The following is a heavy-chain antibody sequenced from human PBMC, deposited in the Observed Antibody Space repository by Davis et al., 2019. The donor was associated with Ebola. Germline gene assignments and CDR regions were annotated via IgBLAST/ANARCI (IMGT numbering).Heavy chain of an antibody. V-gene: IGHV6-1*01. CDR1: GDSVSGNNGA. D-gene: IGHD3-10*01. J-gene: IGHJ6*04. CDR3: VRGWFRAGMDV. CDR2: TYYYHSKWYI. Sequence: HSQTLSLTCAISGDSVSGNNGAWNWIRQSPSRGLEWLGRTYYYHSKWYIDYAVSVKSRITIDPDTSKNQFSLQLNSVTPEDTALYYCVRGWFRAGMDVWGEGTTVTVSS.